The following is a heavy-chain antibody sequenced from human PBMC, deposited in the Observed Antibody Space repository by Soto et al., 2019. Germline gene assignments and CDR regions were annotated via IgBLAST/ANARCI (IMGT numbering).Heavy chain of an antibody. D-gene: IGHD2-2*01. CDR1: GFTFSSYA. V-gene: IGHV3-23*01. CDR3: ARLYCSSPSCYSVGAFEI. Sequence: GGSLRLSCAASGFTFSSYAMSWVRQAPGKGLEWVSAISGSGGSTYYADSVKGRFTMSRDNSKNTVYLQMNSLRAEDTAMYYCARLYCSSPSCYSVGAFEIRGQGTKVTVSS. J-gene: IGHJ3*02. CDR2: ISGSGGST.